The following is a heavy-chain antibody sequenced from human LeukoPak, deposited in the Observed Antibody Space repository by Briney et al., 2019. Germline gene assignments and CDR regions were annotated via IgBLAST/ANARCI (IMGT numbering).Heavy chain of an antibody. CDR2: IYPSDSDT. Sequence: GESLKISCKGSGYRFTTYWIGWVRQMPGKGLEWMGIIYPSDSDTSYSPSFEGQVTISVDKSISTAYLQWNSLKASDTAMYYCARDVGYCSGGSCYSDYWGQGTLVTVSS. CDR3: ARDVGYCSGGSCYSDY. V-gene: IGHV5-51*01. CDR1: GYRFTTYW. D-gene: IGHD2-15*01. J-gene: IGHJ4*02.